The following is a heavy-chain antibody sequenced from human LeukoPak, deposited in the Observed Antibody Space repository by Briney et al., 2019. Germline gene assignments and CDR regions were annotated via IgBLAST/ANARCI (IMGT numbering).Heavy chain of an antibody. V-gene: IGHV1-46*01. CDR2: INPSGGGT. D-gene: IGHD5-24*01. CDR1: GYTFTTYY. J-gene: IGHJ4*02. Sequence: ASVNVSCKASGYTFTTYYMHWMRQAPGQGLVWMGLINPSGGGTRYAQKFQGRVTMTRDTSTSTVYMELSSLRSEDTAVYYCASGYKTVSVFDHWGQGTLVTVSS. CDR3: ASGYKTVSVFDH.